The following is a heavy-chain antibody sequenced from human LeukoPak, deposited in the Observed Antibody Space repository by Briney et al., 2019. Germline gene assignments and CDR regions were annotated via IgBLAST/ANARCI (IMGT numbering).Heavy chain of an antibody. Sequence: SETLSLTCTVSGGSISNYYWSWVRQPPRKGLEWIGYIYYSGSTTYNPSLKSRVTISVDTPKNQFSLKLSSVTAADTAVYYCARDLTPDDAFDIWGQGTMVTVSS. CDR2: IYYSGST. J-gene: IGHJ3*02. CDR1: GGSISNYY. V-gene: IGHV4-59*12. D-gene: IGHD1-14*01. CDR3: ARDLTPDDAFDI.